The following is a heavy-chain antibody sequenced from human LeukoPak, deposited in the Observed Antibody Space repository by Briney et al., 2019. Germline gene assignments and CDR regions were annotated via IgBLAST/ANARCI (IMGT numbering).Heavy chain of an antibody. J-gene: IGHJ3*02. Sequence: ASVKVSCKASGYTFTAYYMHWVRQAPGQGLEWVGRINPNSGDTNYAQKFQGRVIMTRDTSISTVYMELTGLRSDDTAVYYCARDVSGISSAADTFDMWGQGTVVTVSS. CDR3: ARDVSGISSAADTFDM. CDR2: INPNSGDT. V-gene: IGHV1-2*06. D-gene: IGHD1-14*01. CDR1: GYTFTAYY.